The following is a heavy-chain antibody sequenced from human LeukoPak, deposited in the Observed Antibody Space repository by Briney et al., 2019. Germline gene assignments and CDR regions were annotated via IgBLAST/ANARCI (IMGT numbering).Heavy chain of an antibody. J-gene: IGHJ4*02. V-gene: IGHV3-23*01. CDR2: ISGSGGST. CDR3: AKDGGGIVVAPFDY. CDR1: GFTFSSYG. Sequence: PGGSLRLSCAASGFTFSSYGMSWVRQAPGKGLEWVSAISGSGGSTYYADSVKGRFTISRDNSKNTLYLQMNRLRAEDTAVYYCAKDGGGIVVAPFDYWGQGTLVTVSS. D-gene: IGHD2-2*01.